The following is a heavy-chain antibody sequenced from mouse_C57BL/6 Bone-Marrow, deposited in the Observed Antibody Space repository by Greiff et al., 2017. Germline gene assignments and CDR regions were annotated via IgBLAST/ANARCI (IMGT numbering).Heavy chain of an antibody. CDR3: ARLPFAY. J-gene: IGHJ3*01. CDR2: IYPRSGNT. V-gene: IGHV1-81*01. CDR1: GYTFTSYG. Sequence: VQLLQSGAELARPGASVKLSCKASGYTFTSYGISWVKQRTGQGLEWIGEIYPRSGNTYYNEKFKGKGTLTADKSSSTAYMELHSLTSEDSAVYFCARLPFAYWGQGTLVTVSA.